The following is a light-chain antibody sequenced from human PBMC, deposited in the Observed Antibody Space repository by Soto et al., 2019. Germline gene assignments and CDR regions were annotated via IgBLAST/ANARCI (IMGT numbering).Light chain of an antibody. CDR3: SSYTSSSTLV. CDR1: SSDVGGYNY. Sequence: QSALTQPASVSGSPGQSITISCTGTSSDVGGYNYVSWYQHHPGKAPKLMIYEVSNRPSGVSNRFSGSKSGNTASLTISGFQAEDEADYYCSSYTSSSTLVLGGGTKLTVL. J-gene: IGLJ2*01. CDR2: EVS. V-gene: IGLV2-14*01.